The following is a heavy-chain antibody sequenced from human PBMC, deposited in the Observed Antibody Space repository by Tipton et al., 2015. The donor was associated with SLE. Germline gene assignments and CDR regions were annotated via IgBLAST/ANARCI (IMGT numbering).Heavy chain of an antibody. Sequence: TLSLTCAVYGGSFSGNYWSWIRQSPGKGLEWIGEINHSGNTNYNPSLKSRVTISVDTSKNQFSLKLSSVTAADTAVYYCARGGAYGSGAYSYYYHYYYMDVWGKGTTVTVSS. CDR2: INHSGNT. CDR3: ARGGAYGSGAYSYYYHYYYMDV. CDR1: GGSFSGNY. J-gene: IGHJ6*03. D-gene: IGHD3-10*01. V-gene: IGHV4-34*01.